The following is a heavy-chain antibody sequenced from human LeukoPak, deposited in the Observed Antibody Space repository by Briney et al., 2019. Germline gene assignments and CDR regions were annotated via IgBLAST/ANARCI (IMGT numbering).Heavy chain of an antibody. V-gene: IGHV4-34*01. CDR3: ARHRPKYGPDDY. J-gene: IGHJ4*02. CDR1: GGSFSGYS. D-gene: IGHD4-17*01. CDR2: INQRRNT. Sequence: SETLSLTCVVYGGSFSGYSWSWIRQPPGKGLEWIGEINQRRNTNYNPSLKSRVTISIDTSKNQFSLKLSSVTAADTAVYYCARHRPKYGPDDYWGQGTLVTVSS.